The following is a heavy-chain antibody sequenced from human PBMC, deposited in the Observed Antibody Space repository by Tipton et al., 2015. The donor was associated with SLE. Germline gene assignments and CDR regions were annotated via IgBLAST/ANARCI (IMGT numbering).Heavy chain of an antibody. V-gene: IGHV3-20*04. Sequence: SLRLSCAASGFTFDDYGMHWVRQAPGKGLEWVSGINWNGGSTGYADSVKGRFSISRDNAKNSVDLQMNSLRAEDTAVYSCARDYTGYATRGWFDPWGQGTLVTVSS. J-gene: IGHJ5*02. CDR1: GFTFDDYG. CDR2: INWNGGST. CDR3: ARDYTGYATRGWFDP. D-gene: IGHD3-9*01.